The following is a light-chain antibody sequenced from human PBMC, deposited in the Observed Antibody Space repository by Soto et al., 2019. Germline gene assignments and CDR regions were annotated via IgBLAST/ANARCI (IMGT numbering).Light chain of an antibody. CDR2: DAS. V-gene: IGKV3-11*01. J-gene: IGKJ2*01. CDR1: QSISSS. CDR3: QQRRNWMDT. Sequence: VLTQSPATLSLSPGDRATLSCRASQSISSSLAWYQQMPGQAPRLLIYDASHRATGIPARFSGSGSGTDFTLTISSLEPEYFAVYYCQQRRNWMDTFGQGTKVEIK.